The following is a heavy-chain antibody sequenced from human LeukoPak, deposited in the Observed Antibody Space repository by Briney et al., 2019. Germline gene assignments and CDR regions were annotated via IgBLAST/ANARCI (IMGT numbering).Heavy chain of an antibody. V-gene: IGHV3-21*01. D-gene: IGHD1-26*01. CDR2: ISSSSSYI. CDR3: ARYYIIGSGSYPPPYFDY. J-gene: IGHJ4*02. Sequence: PGGSLRLSCAASGFTFSNYAMNWVRQAPGKGLEWVSSISSSSSYIYYADSVKGRFTISRDNAKNSLYLQMNSLRAEDTAVYYCARYYIIGSGSYPPPYFDYWGQGTLVTVSS. CDR1: GFTFSNYA.